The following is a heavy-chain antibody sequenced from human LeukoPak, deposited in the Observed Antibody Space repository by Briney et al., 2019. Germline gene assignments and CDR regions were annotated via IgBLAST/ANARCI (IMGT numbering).Heavy chain of an antibody. CDR2: IYYSGST. Sequence: SETLSLTCIVSGGSISSYYWSWIRQPPGKGLEWIGYIYYSGSTNYNPSLKSRVTISLETSKNQFSLKLSSVTAADTAVYYCARGLMMAVAGRGEFHYWGQGTLVTVSS. D-gene: IGHD6-13*01. J-gene: IGHJ4*02. CDR3: ARGLMMAVAGRGEFHY. V-gene: IGHV4-59*01. CDR1: GGSISSYY.